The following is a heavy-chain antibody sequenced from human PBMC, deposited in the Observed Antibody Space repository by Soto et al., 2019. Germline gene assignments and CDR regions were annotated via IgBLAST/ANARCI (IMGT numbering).Heavy chain of an antibody. J-gene: IGHJ1*01. CDR1: GGTFSSFG. CDR3: AREGSGYNF. Sequence: SVKVSCKASGGTFSSFGISWVRQAPGQGLEWMGGIIPVFGRPNYAQRFRGRLTITADESTSTSYMELIDLGSEDTAVYYCAREGSGYNFWGQGAQVTVSS. D-gene: IGHD5-12*01. V-gene: IGHV1-69*13. CDR2: IIPVFGRP.